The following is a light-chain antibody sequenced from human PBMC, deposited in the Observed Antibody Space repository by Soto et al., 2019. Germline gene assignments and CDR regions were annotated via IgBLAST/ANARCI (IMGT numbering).Light chain of an antibody. Sequence: MRITHSPSSLSASLGDRVTITCRASRSISSYLNWYQQKTGKAPKLLIYAASSLQSGVQSRLSGSGYGTDFHITIRSLQDEDFATSYCQQRYSPPPTFGQGTKVDLK. CDR2: AAS. CDR3: QQRYSPPPT. V-gene: IGKV1-39*01. J-gene: IGKJ1*01. CDR1: RSISSY.